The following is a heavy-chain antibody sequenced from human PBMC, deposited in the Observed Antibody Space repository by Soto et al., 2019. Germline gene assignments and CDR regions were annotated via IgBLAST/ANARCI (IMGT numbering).Heavy chain of an antibody. D-gene: IGHD6-13*01. J-gene: IGHJ4*02. CDR3: AKEGSISWTYYFDY. Sequence: EVQLLESGGGSVQPGESLRLSCAASGFTFSSYAMSWVRQAPGKGLEWISAISGSGGDIYYAASVRGRFTISRDNSENTLYLHMNALTAADTAVYYCAKEGSISWTYYFDYWGQGTLVTVSS. V-gene: IGHV3-23*01. CDR1: GFTFSSYA. CDR2: ISGSGGDI.